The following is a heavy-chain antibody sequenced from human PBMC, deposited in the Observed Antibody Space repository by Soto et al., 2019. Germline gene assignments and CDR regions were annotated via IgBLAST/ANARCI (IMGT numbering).Heavy chain of an antibody. CDR2: INPNSGGT. CDR1: GYTFTNYY. J-gene: IGHJ6*02. CDR3: ARGRHVEWLTKPLYYYYYGMDV. Sequence: ASVKVSCNASGYTFTNYYMHLVRQAPGQGLEWMGWINPNSGGTNYAQKLQGWVTMTRDTSISTAYMELSRLRSDDTAVYYCARGRHVEWLTKPLYYYYYGMDVWGQGTTVTVSS. D-gene: IGHD3-3*01. V-gene: IGHV1-2*04.